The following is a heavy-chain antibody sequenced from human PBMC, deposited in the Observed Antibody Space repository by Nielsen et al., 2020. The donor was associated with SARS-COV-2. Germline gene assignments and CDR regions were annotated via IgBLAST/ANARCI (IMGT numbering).Heavy chain of an antibody. CDR3: ASDPVVVAASAFDI. V-gene: IGHV3-33*01. CDR1: GFTFSTYD. Sequence: GESLKISCEVSGFTFSTYDMHWVRQAPGKGLEWVAVIWYDGSNKYYADSVKGRFTISRDNSKNTLYLQMNSLRAEDTAVYYCASDPVVVAASAFDIWGQGTMVTVSS. D-gene: IGHD2-15*01. CDR2: IWYDGSNK. J-gene: IGHJ3*02.